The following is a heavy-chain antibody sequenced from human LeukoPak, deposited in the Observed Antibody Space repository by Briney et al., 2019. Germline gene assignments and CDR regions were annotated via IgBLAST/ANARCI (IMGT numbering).Heavy chain of an antibody. CDR2: IYYSGST. CDR1: GGSISSYY. Sequence: SETLSLTCTVSGGSISSYYWSWIRQPPGKGLEWIGYIYYSGSTNYNPSLKSRVTISVDTSKNQFSLKLSSVTAADTAVYYCARHGRAIAARDAFDIWGQGTMVTVSS. V-gene: IGHV4-59*01. J-gene: IGHJ3*02. CDR3: ARHGRAIAARDAFDI. D-gene: IGHD6-6*01.